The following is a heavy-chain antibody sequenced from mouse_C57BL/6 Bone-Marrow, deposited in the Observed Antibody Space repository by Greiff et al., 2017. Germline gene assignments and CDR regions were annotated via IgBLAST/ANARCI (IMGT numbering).Heavy chain of an antibody. CDR1: GYAFSSYC. V-gene: IGHV1-80*01. CDR3: ARGAY. CDR2: IFPGDGDT. Sequence: QVHVKQSGAELVKPGASVKISCKASGYAFSSYCMNWVKQRPGKGLEWIGQIFPGDGDTNYNGKFKGKATLTEDKSSSTAYMQLSSLTSEDSAVYFGARGAYWGQGTLVTVSA. J-gene: IGHJ3*01.